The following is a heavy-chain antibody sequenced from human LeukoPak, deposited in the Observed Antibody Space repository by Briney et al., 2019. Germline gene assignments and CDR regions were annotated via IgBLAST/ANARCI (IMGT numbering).Heavy chain of an antibody. J-gene: IGHJ4*02. V-gene: IGHV4-39*01. CDR2: SDHTGTT. CDR3: ARWVDLTVY. D-gene: IGHD3-9*01. CDR1: GGSISSNDYY. Sequence: SSETLSLTCTVSGGSISSNDYYWGWIRQPPGKGLEWIGSSDHTGTTYYNPSLKSRVTTSVDTSKHQFSLRLSSVTAADTAVYYCARWVDLTVYWGQGTLVTVSS.